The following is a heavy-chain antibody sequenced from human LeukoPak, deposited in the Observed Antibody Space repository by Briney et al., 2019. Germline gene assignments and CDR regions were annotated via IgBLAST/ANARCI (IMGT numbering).Heavy chain of an antibody. CDR3: AKERGYSGPEYYFDY. CDR1: GFTFSNYT. J-gene: IGHJ4*02. CDR2: ISGSDAIT. D-gene: IGHD5-12*01. V-gene: IGHV3-23*01. Sequence: GGSLRLSCAGSGFTFSNYTMGWVRQAPGKGLEWVSAISGSDAITYYAGSVRGRFTISRDNSKNTLYLQMNSLRAEDTAVYYCAKERGYSGPEYYFDYWGQGTLVTVSS.